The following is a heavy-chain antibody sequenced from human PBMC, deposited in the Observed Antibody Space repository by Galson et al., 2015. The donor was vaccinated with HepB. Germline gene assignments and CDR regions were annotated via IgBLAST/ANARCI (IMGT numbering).Heavy chain of an antibody. Sequence: SLRLSCAASGFTVSSNCMSWVRQAPGKGLEWVGRSRDKAHSYTTEYAASVKGRFTISRDDSKNTLYLQMNSLKTEDTAVYYCTTEIFYYYDSSGSLFDYWGQGTLVTVSS. CDR1: GFTVSSNC. V-gene: IGHV3-72*01. CDR2: SRDKAHSYTT. CDR3: TTEIFYYYDSSGSLFDY. J-gene: IGHJ4*02. D-gene: IGHD3-22*01.